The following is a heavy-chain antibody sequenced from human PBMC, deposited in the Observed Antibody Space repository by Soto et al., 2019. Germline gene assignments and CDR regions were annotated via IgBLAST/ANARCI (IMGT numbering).Heavy chain of an antibody. J-gene: IGHJ4*02. CDR1: GFTFSSYG. V-gene: IGHV3-33*01. Sequence: QVQLVESGGGVVQPGRSLRLSCAASGFTFSSYGMHWVRQAPGKGLEWVAVIWYDGSNKYYADSVKGRFTISRDNSKNTLYLQMNSLRAEDTAVYYCARGDWCSGGSCYRDFDYWGQGTLVTVSS. CDR2: IWYDGSNK. CDR3: ARGDWCSGGSCYRDFDY. D-gene: IGHD2-15*01.